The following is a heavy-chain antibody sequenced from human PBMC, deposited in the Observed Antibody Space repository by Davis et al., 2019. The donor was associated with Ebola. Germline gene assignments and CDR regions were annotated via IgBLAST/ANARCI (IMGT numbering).Heavy chain of an antibody. D-gene: IGHD3-9*01. CDR2: IYYSGST. Sequence: PSETLSLTCTVSGGSISSGGYYWSWIRQHPGKGLEWIGYIYYSGSTYYNPSLKSRVTISVDTSKNQFSLKLSSVTAADTAVYYCARGLTYYDILTGYYSAYWYFDLWGRGTLVTVSS. J-gene: IGHJ2*01. CDR3: ARGLTYYDILTGYYSAYWYFDL. V-gene: IGHV4-31*03. CDR1: GGSISSGGYY.